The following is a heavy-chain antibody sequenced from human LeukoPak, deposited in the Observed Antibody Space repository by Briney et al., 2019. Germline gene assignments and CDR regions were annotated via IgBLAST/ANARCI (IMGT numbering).Heavy chain of an antibody. Sequence: ASVKVSCKASGYTFTSYGISWVRQAPGQGLEWMGWISAYNGNTNYAQKLQGRVTMTTDTSTSTAYMELRSLRSDDTAVYYCARGPIVVVPAAHNWFDPWGQGTLVTVSS. CDR3: ARGPIVVVPAAHNWFDP. CDR1: GYTFTSYG. D-gene: IGHD2-2*01. J-gene: IGHJ5*02. CDR2: ISAYNGNT. V-gene: IGHV1-18*01.